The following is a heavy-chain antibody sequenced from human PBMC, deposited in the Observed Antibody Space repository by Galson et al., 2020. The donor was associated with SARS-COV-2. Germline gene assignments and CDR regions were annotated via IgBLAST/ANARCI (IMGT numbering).Heavy chain of an antibody. CDR1: GFTLRSYA. V-gene: IGHV3-30*04. J-gene: IGHJ4*02. CDR3: ARDVGGYLFLFGY. D-gene: IGHD5-12*01. Sequence: GESLEISCAGSGFTLRSYAMHWVRTDPGQGLEWDAVLSYDGSNKSYADSEKGRFTISRDNSKNTLYLKMNSLRAEETAVYYCARDVGGYLFLFGYWGQGTLVAVSS. CDR2: LSYDGSNK.